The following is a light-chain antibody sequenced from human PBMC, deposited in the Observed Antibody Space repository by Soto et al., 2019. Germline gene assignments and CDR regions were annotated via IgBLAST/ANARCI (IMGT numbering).Light chain of an antibody. CDR2: GAS. CDR3: QQYNNWPLT. CDR1: QSVSSN. J-gene: IGKJ4*01. V-gene: IGKV3-15*01. Sequence: EIVMTQSPATLSVSPGERATLSCRASQSVSSNLAWYQQKPGQAPRLLIYGASTRATGIPARFSGSGSGTEFILTISRLQSEDFAVYYCQQYNNWPLTFGGGTKVEIK.